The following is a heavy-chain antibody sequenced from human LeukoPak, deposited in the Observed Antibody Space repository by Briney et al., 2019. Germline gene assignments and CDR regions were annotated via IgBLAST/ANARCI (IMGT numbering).Heavy chain of an antibody. CDR2: ISSSGSTI. Sequence: GGSLRLSCAASGFTFSDYYMSWIRQAPGKGLEWVSYISSSGSTIYYADSVKGRFTISRDNAKNSLYLQMNSLRAEDTAVYYCAKDLGSGSSGYSLYCYYGMDVWGQGTTVTVSS. J-gene: IGHJ6*02. CDR1: GFTFSDYY. D-gene: IGHD3-22*01. V-gene: IGHV3-11*04. CDR3: AKDLGSGSSGYSLYCYYGMDV.